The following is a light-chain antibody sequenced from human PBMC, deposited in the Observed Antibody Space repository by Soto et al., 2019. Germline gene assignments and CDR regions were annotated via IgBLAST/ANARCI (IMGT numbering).Light chain of an antibody. J-gene: IGKJ4*02. CDR1: QGIKSF. Sequence: DIHLTQSPSFLSASVGDRVTITCRASQGIKSFLAWFQQKPGKAPNLLISAASTLQSGVPSRFSGSGSGTEFTLTIIGLQPEDVATYYCQQLNSYPRTFGGGTKVEIK. V-gene: IGKV1-9*01. CDR3: QQLNSYPRT. CDR2: AAS.